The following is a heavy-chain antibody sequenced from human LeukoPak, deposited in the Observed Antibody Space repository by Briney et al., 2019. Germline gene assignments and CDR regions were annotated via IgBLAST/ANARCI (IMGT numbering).Heavy chain of an antibody. Sequence: GGSLRLSCAASGFTFSNYGMDWVRQAPGKGLEWVSGIGGRGDRTYFADSVKGRFTISRDNSKNTLYLQMNSLRAEDTAVYYCAKNYDILTGHHYFDYWGQGTLVTVSS. J-gene: IGHJ4*02. CDR3: AKNYDILTGHHYFDY. CDR2: IGGRGDRT. D-gene: IGHD3-9*01. CDR1: GFTFSNYG. V-gene: IGHV3-23*01.